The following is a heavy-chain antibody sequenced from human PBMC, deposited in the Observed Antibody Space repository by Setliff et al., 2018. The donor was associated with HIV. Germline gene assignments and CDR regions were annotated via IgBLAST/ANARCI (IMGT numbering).Heavy chain of an antibody. J-gene: IGHJ4*02. V-gene: IGHV4-31*03. CDR1: GDSISSGSDY. CDR2: IYYTGTT. CDR3: ARTVRSAYGLDYFDF. D-gene: IGHD5-12*01. Sequence: PSETLSLTCTVPGDSISSGSDYWSWIRQHPWKGLEWIGYIYYTGTTYFNPSLKNRLSISVDTSKNQFSLRVTSVTAADSAVYYCARTVRSAYGLDYFDFWGPGTPVTVSS.